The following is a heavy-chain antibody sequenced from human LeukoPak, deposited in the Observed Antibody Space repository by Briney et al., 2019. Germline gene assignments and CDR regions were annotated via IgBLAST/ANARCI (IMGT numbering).Heavy chain of an antibody. V-gene: IGHV3-7*03. CDR1: GFTFSSYW. D-gene: IGHD5-18*01. CDR3: ARDLKQLWLGPDAFDI. Sequence: GGSLRLSCAASGFTFSSYWMSWVRQAPGKGLEWVANIKQDGSEKYYVDSVKGRFTISRDNAKNSLYLQMNSLRAEDTAVYYCARDLKQLWLGPDAFDIWGLGTMVTVSS. J-gene: IGHJ3*02. CDR2: IKQDGSEK.